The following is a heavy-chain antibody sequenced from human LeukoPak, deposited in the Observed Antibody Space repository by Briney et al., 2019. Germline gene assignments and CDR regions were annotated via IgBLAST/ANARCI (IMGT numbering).Heavy chain of an antibody. CDR1: GGSFSGYY. V-gene: IGHV4-34*01. D-gene: IGHD3-22*01. CDR2: INHSGST. CDR3: ARGKMSEQDYYDSSGSTYYFDY. J-gene: IGHJ4*02. Sequence: SPSETLSLTCAVYGGSFSGYYWSWIRQPPGKGLEWIGEINHSGSTNYNPSLKSRVTISVDTSKNQFSLKLSSVTAADTAVYYCARGKMSEQDYYDSSGSTYYFDYWGQGTLVTVSS.